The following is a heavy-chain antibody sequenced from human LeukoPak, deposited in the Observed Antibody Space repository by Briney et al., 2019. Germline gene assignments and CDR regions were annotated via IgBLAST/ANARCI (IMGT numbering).Heavy chain of an antibody. CDR2: IYYSGNT. D-gene: IGHD3-10*01. CDR1: GGSISSGGYY. J-gene: IGHJ4*02. CDR3: ARVYYDSGSSYYFDY. V-gene: IGHV4-30-4*01. Sequence: SETLSLTCTVSGGSISSGGYYWSWIRQPPGKGLEWIGYIYYSGNTDYNPSLKSRVTISIDTSKSQFSLKLSSVTAADTAVYYCARVYYDSGSSYYFDYWGQGTLVIVSS.